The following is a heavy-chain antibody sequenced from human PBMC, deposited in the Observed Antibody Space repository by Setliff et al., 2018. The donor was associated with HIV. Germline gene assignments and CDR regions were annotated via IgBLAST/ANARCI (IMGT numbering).Heavy chain of an antibody. CDR1: GGSFSGYF. V-gene: IGHV4-4*07. J-gene: IGHJ6*02. CDR2: FYTSGST. Sequence: KTSETLSLTCALYGGSFSGYFWTWIRQPAGKGLEWIGRFYTSGSTNYNPSLKSRVTMSVDTSKNQFSLKVRYVTAADTAIYYCAREIWGQVAHVPYGMDVWGQGTTVTVSS. CDR3: AREIWGQVAHVPYGMDV. D-gene: IGHD5-12*01.